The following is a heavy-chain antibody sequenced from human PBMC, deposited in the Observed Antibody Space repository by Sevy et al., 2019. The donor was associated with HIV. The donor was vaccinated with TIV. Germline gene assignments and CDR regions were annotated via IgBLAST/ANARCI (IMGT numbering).Heavy chain of an antibody. V-gene: IGHV4-34*01. Sequence: TLSLTCAVYGGSFSGYYWSWIRQPPGKGLEWIGEINHSGSTNYNPSLKSRVTISVDTSKNQFSLKLSSVTAADTAVYYCARGLRGYSGYDRNNWFDPWGQGTLVTVSS. CDR1: GGSFSGYY. CDR3: ARGLRGYSGYDRNNWFDP. J-gene: IGHJ5*02. D-gene: IGHD5-12*01. CDR2: INHSGST.